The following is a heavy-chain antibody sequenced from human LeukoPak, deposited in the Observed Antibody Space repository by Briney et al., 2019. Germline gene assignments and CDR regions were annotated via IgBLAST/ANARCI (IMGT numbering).Heavy chain of an antibody. CDR3: VRVGGDYVGYYYYYMDV. V-gene: IGHV4-61*05. D-gene: IGHD4-17*01. Sequence: SETLSLTCTVSSVSISSSSYDWGCLRQRPGKGLEWIGYMYYSGSTNYNPSLNSRVTISVDTSKNQFSLKLSSVTAADTTVYYCVRVGGDYVGYYYYYMDVWGKGTTVTISS. J-gene: IGHJ6*03. CDR1: SVSISSSSYD. CDR2: MYYSGST.